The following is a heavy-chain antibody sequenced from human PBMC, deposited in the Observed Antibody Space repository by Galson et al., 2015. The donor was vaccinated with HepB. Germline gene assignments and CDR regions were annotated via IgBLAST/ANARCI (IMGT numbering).Heavy chain of an antibody. Sequence: SLRLSCAASRFTFSTHSMNWVRQAPGKGLEWIAYITGTGVIVYADSVQGRFTISRDNAKYSLFLQMNSLRDKDTAVYYRARDGRSPVEFWFDLWGRGTLVTVSS. V-gene: IGHV3-48*02. CDR3: ARDGRSPVEFWFDL. J-gene: IGHJ2*01. D-gene: IGHD3-10*01. CDR1: RFTFSTHS. CDR2: ITGTGVIV.